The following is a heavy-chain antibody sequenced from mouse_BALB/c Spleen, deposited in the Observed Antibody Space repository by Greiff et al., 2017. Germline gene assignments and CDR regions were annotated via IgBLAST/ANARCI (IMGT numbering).Heavy chain of an antibody. V-gene: IGHV7-1*02. CDR2: SRNKANDYTT. CDR1: GFTFSDFY. D-gene: IGHD1-1*01. CDR3: ARDAGATVVATRYWCFGV. J-gene: IGHJ1*01. Sequence: EVKLMESGGGLVQPGGSLRFSCATSGFTFSDFYMEWVRQPPGKRLEWIAASRNKANDYTTEYSSSVKGRFIVSRDTSQSILYLQMNALRAEDTAIYYCARDAGATVVATRYWCFGVWGAGTTVTVSA.